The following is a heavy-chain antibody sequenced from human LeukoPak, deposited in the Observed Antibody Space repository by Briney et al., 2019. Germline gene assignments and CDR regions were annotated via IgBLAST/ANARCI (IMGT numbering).Heavy chain of an antibody. Sequence: PSETLSLTCTVSGGSISSYYWSWIRQPAGKGLEWIGRIYTSGSTNYNPSLKSRVTISVDKSKNQFSLKLSSVTAADTAVYYCARGYDSSGYPWAFDIWGPGAMVTVSS. D-gene: IGHD3-22*01. CDR2: IYTSGST. J-gene: IGHJ3*02. CDR3: ARGYDSSGYPWAFDI. CDR1: GGSISSYY. V-gene: IGHV4-4*07.